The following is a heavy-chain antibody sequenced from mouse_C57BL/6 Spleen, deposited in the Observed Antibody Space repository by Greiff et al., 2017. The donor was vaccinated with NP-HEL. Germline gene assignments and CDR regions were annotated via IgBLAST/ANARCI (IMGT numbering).Heavy chain of an antibody. J-gene: IGHJ4*01. V-gene: IGHV1-82*01. Sequence: VQLQQSGPELVKPGASVKISCKASGYAFSSSWMNWVKQRPGKGLEWIGRIYPGDGDTNYNGKFKGKATLTADKSSSTAYMQLSSLTSEDSAVYFCARRGYYGSSLYYYAMDYWGQGTSVTVSS. D-gene: IGHD1-1*01. CDR2: IYPGDGDT. CDR1: GYAFSSSW. CDR3: ARRGYYGSSLYYYAMDY.